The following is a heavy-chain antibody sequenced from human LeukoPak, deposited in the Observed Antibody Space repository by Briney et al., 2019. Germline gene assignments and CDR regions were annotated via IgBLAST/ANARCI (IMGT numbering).Heavy chain of an antibody. J-gene: IGHJ4*02. CDR2: IYHSGST. Sequence: PSETLSLTCAVSGYSISSGYYWGWIRQPPGKGLEWIGSIYHSGSTYYNPSLKSRVTISVDTSKNQFSLKLSSVTAADTAVYYCVRLSVFWRGFDYWGQGTLVTVSS. CDR1: GYSISSGYY. D-gene: IGHD3-3*01. V-gene: IGHV4-38-2*01. CDR3: VRLSVFWRGFDY.